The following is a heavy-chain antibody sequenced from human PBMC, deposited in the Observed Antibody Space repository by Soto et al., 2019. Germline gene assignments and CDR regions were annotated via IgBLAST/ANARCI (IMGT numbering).Heavy chain of an antibody. V-gene: IGHV3-30*03. CDR2: ISYHGDNK. CDR1: GFMFNDYG. J-gene: IGHJ3*01. CDR3: VRGDLDTAVVNSPDAFDV. Sequence: PGGSLRLSCEASGFMFNDYGMHWVRQAPGKGLDWVAVISYHGDNKYYAQSVKGRFTISRDNSRNTLFLHIDSLRPEDTAVYHCVRGDLDTAVVNSPDAFDVWGPGTVVTVS. D-gene: IGHD5-18*01.